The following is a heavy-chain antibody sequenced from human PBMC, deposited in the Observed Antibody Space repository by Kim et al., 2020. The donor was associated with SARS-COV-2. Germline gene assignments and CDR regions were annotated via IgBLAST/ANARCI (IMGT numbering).Heavy chain of an antibody. J-gene: IGHJ4*01. V-gene: IGHV3-23*01. CDR1: GFTFSGST. CDR3: AQARGSRQPLYHLYY. CDR2: ISDEGVAP. Sequence: GGSLRLSCAASGFTFSGSTMNWVRQAPGKGLEWVSGISDEGVAPSYAASVKGRCTISRDNSKNTVFLQLDSLRFEDTSAYFCAQARGSRQPLYHLYYWG. D-gene: IGHD3-16*02.